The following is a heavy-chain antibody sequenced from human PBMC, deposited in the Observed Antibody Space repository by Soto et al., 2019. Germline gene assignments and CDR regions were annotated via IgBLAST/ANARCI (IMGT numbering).Heavy chain of an antibody. V-gene: IGHV1-69*08. CDR3: AREENGGNSPSSSGMDV. J-gene: IGHJ6*02. CDR2: IIPILGIA. Sequence: QVQLVQSGAEVKKPGSSVKVSCKASGGTFSSYTISWVRQAPGQGLEWMGRIIPILGIANYAQKFQGRVTITADKSTRTAYMELSSLRSEDTAVYYCAREENGGNSPSSSGMDVWGQGTTVTVSS. D-gene: IGHD2-21*02. CDR1: GGTFSSYT.